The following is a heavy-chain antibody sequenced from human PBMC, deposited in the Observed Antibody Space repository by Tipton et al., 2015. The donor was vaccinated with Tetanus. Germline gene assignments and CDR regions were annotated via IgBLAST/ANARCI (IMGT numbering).Heavy chain of an antibody. CDR1: GFSLTTSGMC. V-gene: IGHV2-70*16. CDR3: ARIPRIVGGTWGAIDI. Sequence: LVKPTETLTLTCTFSGFSLTTSGMCVTWIRQPPGKALEWLARIDWDDDKFYRTTLKTRLTISKDTSKNQVVLTMTKTDPMDTATYYCARIPRIVGGTWGAIDIWGRGTLVTVSS. D-gene: IGHD1-26*01. CDR2: IDWDDDK. J-gene: IGHJ3*02.